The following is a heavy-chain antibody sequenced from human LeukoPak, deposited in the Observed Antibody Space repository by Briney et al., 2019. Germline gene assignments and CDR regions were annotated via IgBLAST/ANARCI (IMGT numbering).Heavy chain of an antibody. CDR2: FDPEDGET. V-gene: IGHV1-24*01. CDR1: GYTLTELS. J-gene: IGHJ4*02. D-gene: IGHD2-15*01. CDR3: ATERVWDCGGGTAKYSFVY. Sequence: ASVKVSCKVSGYTLTELSMHWVRQAPGKGLEWMGGFDPEDGETIYSQKFQGRVTMTEDTSTDTAYMELSSLRSEDTAVYYCATERVWDCGGGTAKYSFVYWARGTRAPV.